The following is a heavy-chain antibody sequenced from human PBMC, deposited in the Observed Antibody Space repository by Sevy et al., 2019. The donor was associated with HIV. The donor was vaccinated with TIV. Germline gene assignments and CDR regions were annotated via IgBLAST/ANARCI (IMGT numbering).Heavy chain of an antibody. CDR3: ARDLYYYDSSGYPGGAFDI. J-gene: IGHJ3*02. D-gene: IGHD3-22*01. CDR1: GGSISSYY. V-gene: IGHV4-4*07. CDR2: IYTSGST. Sequence: SETLSLTCTVSGGSISSYYWSWIRQPAGKGLEWIGRIYTSGSTNYNPSLKSRVTMSVDTSKNQFSLKLSSVTAADTAVYYCARDLYYYDSSGYPGGAFDIWGQWTMVTVSS.